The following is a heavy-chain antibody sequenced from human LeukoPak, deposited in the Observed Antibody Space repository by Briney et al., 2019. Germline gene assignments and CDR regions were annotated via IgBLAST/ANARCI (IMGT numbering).Heavy chain of an antibody. CDR1: GYTFTGYY. CDR3: ARTSSGWWGGDHLDY. D-gene: IGHD6-19*01. Sequence: ASVTVSCKASGYTFTGYYTNWVRQAPGQGLEWMGWINPNSGGTSYAQKFQGRVTMTRDTSISTAYMELSSLRSDDTAVYYCARTSSGWWGGDHLDYWGQGTLVTVSA. J-gene: IGHJ4*02. V-gene: IGHV1-2*02. CDR2: INPNSGGT.